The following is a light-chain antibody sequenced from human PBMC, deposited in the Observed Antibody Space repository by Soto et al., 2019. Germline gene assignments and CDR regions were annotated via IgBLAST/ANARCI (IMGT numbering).Light chain of an antibody. J-gene: IGLJ1*01. CDR2: EVS. V-gene: IGLV2-14*01. Sequence: QSVLTQPVSVSGSPGQSVTIYCTGTSXDVGAYKYVSWYQQHPGKAPKLMIYEVSNRPSGVSNRFSGSKSGNTASLTISGLQADDEADYYCNSYAGDIIRFVFGTGTKVTVL. CDR1: SXDVGAYKY. CDR3: NSYAGDIIRFV.